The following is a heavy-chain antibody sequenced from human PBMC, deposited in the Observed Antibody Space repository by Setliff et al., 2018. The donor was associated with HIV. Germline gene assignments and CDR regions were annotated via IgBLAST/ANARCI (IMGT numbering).Heavy chain of an antibody. CDR1: DDPINSFY. CDR3: ARGPRPVDVDYYYMDV. Sequence: SETLSLTCTVSDDPINSFYWSRIRQPAGKGLEWIGRIYTTGITNYIPSLKSRVTISLDTSKNQFSLKLTSETAADTAVYYCARGPRPVDVDYYYMDVWGKGTTVTVSS. CDR2: IYTTGIT. J-gene: IGHJ6*03. V-gene: IGHV4-4*07.